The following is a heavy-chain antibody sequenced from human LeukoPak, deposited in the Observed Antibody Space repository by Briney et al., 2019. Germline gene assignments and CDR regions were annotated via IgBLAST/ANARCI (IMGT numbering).Heavy chain of an antibody. V-gene: IGHV4-4*07. D-gene: IGHD4-17*01. Sequence: SETLSLTCTVSGGSISNYYWSWIRQPAGKGLEWIGRFYSSGSYNYNPSLKSRVTMSVDTSKNQFSLRLSSVTAADTAVYYCASGRYGDLYDYWGQGTLVTVSS. J-gene: IGHJ4*02. CDR1: GGSISNYY. CDR3: ASGRYGDLYDY. CDR2: FYSSGSY.